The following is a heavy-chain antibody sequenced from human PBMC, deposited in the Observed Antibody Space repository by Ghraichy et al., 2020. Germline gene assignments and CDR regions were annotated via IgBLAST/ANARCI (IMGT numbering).Heavy chain of an antibody. Sequence: GGSLRLSCAASEFTFSKYSMHWVRQAPGKGLEWVSVISSDGINKYYADSVKGRVTISRDNSKNTLYLQMNSLRANDTAVYYCARNFRDYYYSAMDVWGQGTTVTVSS. J-gene: IGHJ6*02. V-gene: IGHV3-30*04. CDR1: EFTFSKYS. CDR2: ISSDGINK. CDR3: ARNFRDYYYSAMDV.